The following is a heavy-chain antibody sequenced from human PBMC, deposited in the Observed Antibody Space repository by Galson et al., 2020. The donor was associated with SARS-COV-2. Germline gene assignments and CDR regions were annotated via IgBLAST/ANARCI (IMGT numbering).Heavy chain of an antibody. CDR1: GFTFSSYA. J-gene: IGHJ6*02. CDR2: ISSVGRNK. D-gene: IGHD3-10*01. Sequence: GESLKISCAASGFTFSSYAMHWVRQAPGKGLEWVAVISSVGRNKYYADSVKGRFTISRDNSKNTLYLQMTSLRAEDTAVYYCARAAEELRGYYYGMDVWGQGTTVTVSS. CDR3: ARAAEELRGYYYGMDV. V-gene: IGHV3-30*04.